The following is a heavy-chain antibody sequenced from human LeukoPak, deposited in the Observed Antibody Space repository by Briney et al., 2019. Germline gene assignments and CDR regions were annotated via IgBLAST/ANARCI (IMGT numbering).Heavy chain of an antibody. Sequence: AGSLSPSCPVSGFTFSSFAVGWVRHPHGAGRGWDSAVSTGGRRTNYADSVKGRFTIARVNAKNSLYLQMNGLRGEDTAVYYCARYSRDGYCSGGSCPSADYWGQGTLVTVSS. D-gene: IGHD2-15*01. CDR2: VSTGGRRT. V-gene: IGHV3-23*01. J-gene: IGHJ4*02. CDR3: ARYSRDGYCSGGSCPSADY. CDR1: GFTFSSFA.